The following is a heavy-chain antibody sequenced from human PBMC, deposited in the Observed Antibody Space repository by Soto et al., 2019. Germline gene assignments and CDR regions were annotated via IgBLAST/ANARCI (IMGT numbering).Heavy chain of an antibody. CDR2: LSAYNGNT. CDR3: ARDPALLVDTAQKFDY. V-gene: IGHV1-18*04. D-gene: IGHD5-18*01. J-gene: IGHJ4*02. Sequence: QVPLVQSGAEVKKPGASVRVSCKASGYTFTSYGVTWVRQAPGQGLEWMGWLSAYNGNTKYAQKLQGRLTMATDTSTSTAYMELRSLRSDDTALYYCARDPALLVDTAQKFDYWGQGTLVTVSS. CDR1: GYTFTSYG.